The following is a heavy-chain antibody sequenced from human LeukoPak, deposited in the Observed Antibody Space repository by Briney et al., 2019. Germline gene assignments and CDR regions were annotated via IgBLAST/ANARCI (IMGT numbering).Heavy chain of an antibody. CDR3: AKERRTVGHNAFDS. Sequence: GGSLRLSCAASGFTFSSYSMNWVRQAPGKGLEWVSYISSSSSTIYYADSVKGRFTISRDNAKNTVYLQMSSLRVGDTAVYYCAKERRTVGHNAFDSWGLGTLVTVSS. V-gene: IGHV3-48*01. J-gene: IGHJ4*02. D-gene: IGHD1-26*01. CDR2: ISSSSSTI. CDR1: GFTFSSYS.